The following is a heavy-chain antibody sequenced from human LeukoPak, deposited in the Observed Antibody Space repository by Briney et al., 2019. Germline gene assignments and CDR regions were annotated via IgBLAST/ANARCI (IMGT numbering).Heavy chain of an antibody. CDR3: ARLPSGNYYGSGSYYRSVYFDY. Sequence: SETLSLTCAVYGSSFSGYYWSWIRQPPGKGGEWHGEINDRGRTNYNPSLKSPVTISVDTSKHQFSLKLSSVTAADTAVYYCARLPSGNYYGSGSYYRSVYFDYWGQGTLVTVSS. D-gene: IGHD3-10*01. J-gene: IGHJ4*02. CDR2: INDRGRT. V-gene: IGHV4-34*01. CDR1: GSSFSGYY.